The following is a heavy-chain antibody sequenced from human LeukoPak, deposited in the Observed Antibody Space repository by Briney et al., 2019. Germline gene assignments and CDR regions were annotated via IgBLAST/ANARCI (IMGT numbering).Heavy chain of an antibody. CDR3: ARRTIVATIDY. CDR2: IYFGGNT. Sequence: SETLSLTCTVSGASISNNRYYWAWIRQPPGGALEWIGSIYFGGNTFYNPSLKSRVTISIDTSKNQLSLRLSSVTAVDTAIYYCARRTIVATIDYWGQGMLVTVSS. CDR1: GASISNNRYY. J-gene: IGHJ4*02. D-gene: IGHD5-12*01. V-gene: IGHV4-39*01.